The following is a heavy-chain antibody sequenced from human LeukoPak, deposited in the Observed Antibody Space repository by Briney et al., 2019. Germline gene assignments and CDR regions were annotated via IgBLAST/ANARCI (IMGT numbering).Heavy chain of an antibody. J-gene: IGHJ3*02. CDR2: TNPSGGST. D-gene: IGHD3-22*01. Sequence: ASAKVSCKASGYTLTSYYMHWVRQAPGQGLEWMGMTNPSGGSTTYAQKFQGRVTMTRDTSTSTVYMELSSLRSEDTAVYYCARGIQGYSNYDAFDIWGQGTMVTVSS. CDR1: GYTLTSYY. CDR3: ARGIQGYSNYDAFDI. V-gene: IGHV1-46*01.